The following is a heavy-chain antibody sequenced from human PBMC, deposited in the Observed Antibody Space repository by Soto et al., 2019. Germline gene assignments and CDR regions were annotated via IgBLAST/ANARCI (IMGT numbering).Heavy chain of an antibody. CDR1: GGTFSSYT. J-gene: IGHJ4*02. V-gene: IGHV1-69*02. D-gene: IGHD6-19*01. CDR3: AIYQGRIAVAGTGY. Sequence: QVQLVQSGAEVKKPGSSVKVSCKASGGTFSSYTISWVRQAPGQGLEWMGRIIPILGVANYAQKFQGRVTITADKSTSTAYMELSSLRSEDTAVYYCAIYQGRIAVAGTGYWGQGTLVTVSS. CDR2: IIPILGVA.